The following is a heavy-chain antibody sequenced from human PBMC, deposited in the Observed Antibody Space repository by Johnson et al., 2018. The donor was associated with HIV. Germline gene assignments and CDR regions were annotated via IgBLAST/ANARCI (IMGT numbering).Heavy chain of an antibody. CDR2: ISGSGGST. J-gene: IGHJ3*02. V-gene: IGHV3-23*04. CDR1: GFTVSSNY. Sequence: VQLVESGGGLVQPGGSLRLSCAASGFTVSSNYMTWVRQGPGKGLEWVSVISGSGGSTYYADSVKGRFTISRDNSKNTLYLQMNSLRAEDTAVYYCARDSYKLELPLGAFDIWGQGTMVTVSS. D-gene: IGHD1-7*01. CDR3: ARDSYKLELPLGAFDI.